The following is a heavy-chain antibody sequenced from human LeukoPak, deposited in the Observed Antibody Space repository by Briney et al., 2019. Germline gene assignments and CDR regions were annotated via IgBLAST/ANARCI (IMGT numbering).Heavy chain of an antibody. CDR3: AREITTVTTDPFDY. D-gene: IGHD4-17*01. CDR2: IYYSGST. Sequence: SQTLSLTCTVSGGSISSGDYYWSWIRQPPGKGLGWIGYIYYSGSTYYNPSLKSRVTISVDTSKNQFSLKLSSVTAADTAVYYCAREITTVTTDPFDYWGQGTLVTVSS. J-gene: IGHJ4*02. V-gene: IGHV4-30-4*01. CDR1: GGSISSGDYY.